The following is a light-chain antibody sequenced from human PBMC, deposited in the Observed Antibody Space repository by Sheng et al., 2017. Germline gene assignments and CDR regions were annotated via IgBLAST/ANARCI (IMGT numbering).Light chain of an antibody. CDR2: EAS. CDR1: QDIDNH. CDR3: QQYEDLPPFS. Sequence: DIQLTQSPTYLSASEGDRVTITCQASQDIDNHLNWYQQKPGKAPKLLIYEASNLGAGVPSRFSGSGSGTDFRLVINSLQPEDFATYYCQQYEDLPPFSFGPGTRVDFK. J-gene: IGKJ3*01. V-gene: IGKV1-33*01.